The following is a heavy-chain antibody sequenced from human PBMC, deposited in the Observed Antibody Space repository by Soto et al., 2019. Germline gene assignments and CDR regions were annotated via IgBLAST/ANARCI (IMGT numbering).Heavy chain of an antibody. CDR1: GGSFSRYY. D-gene: IGHD6-19*01. CDR2: INHSGST. V-gene: IGHV4-34*01. J-gene: IGHJ5*02. Sequence: SETLSLTCAVYGGSFSRYYWSWIRQPPGKGLEWIGEINHSGSTNYNPSLKSRVTISVDTSKNQFSLKLSSVTAADTAVYYCARSSGWYGGWFDPWGQGTLVTVSS. CDR3: ARSSGWYGGWFDP.